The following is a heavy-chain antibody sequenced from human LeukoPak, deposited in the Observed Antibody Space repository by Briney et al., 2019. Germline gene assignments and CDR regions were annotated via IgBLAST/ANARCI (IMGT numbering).Heavy chain of an antibody. CDR3: ARVLAGYYDSSGYSGNDAFDI. CDR2: ISSSSSYI. CDR1: GFTFSSYS. Sequence: KLGGSLRLSCAASGFTFSSYSMNWVRQAPGKGLEWVSSISSSSSYIYYADSVKSRFTISRDNAKNSLYLQMNSLRAEDTAVYYCARVLAGYYDSSGYSGNDAFDIWGQGTMVTVSS. D-gene: IGHD3-22*01. V-gene: IGHV3-21*01. J-gene: IGHJ3*02.